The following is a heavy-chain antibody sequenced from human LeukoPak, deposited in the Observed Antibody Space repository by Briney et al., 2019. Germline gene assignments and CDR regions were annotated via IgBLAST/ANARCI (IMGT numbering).Heavy chain of an antibody. J-gene: IGHJ6*02. CDR1: GGSISSYY. CDR3: ARDPDNWNESYYYGMDV. CDR2: IYTSGST. D-gene: IGHD1-20*01. V-gene: IGHV4-4*07. Sequence: SETLSLTCTVSGGSISSYYWSWIRQPAGKGLEWIGRIYTSGSTNYNPSLKSRVTMSVDTSKNQFSLKLSSVTAADTAVYYCARDPDNWNESYYYGMDVWGQGTTVTVSS.